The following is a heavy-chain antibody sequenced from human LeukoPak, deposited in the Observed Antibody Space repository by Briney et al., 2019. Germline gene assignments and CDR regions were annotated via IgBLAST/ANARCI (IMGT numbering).Heavy chain of an antibody. CDR3: ARAIWFGELGEIDY. Sequence: SETLSLTCTVSGGSISSYYWSWIRQPPGKGLEWIGYIYYSGSTNYNPSPKSRVTISVDTSKNQFSLKLSSVTAADTAVYYCARAIWFGELGEIDYWGQGTLVTVSS. CDR2: IYYSGST. V-gene: IGHV4-59*01. D-gene: IGHD3-10*01. J-gene: IGHJ4*02. CDR1: GGSISSYY.